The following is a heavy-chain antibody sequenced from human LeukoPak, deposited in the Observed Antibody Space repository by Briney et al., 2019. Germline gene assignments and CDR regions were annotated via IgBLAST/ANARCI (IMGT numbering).Heavy chain of an antibody. CDR2: INPNSGGT. D-gene: IGHD5-12*01. CDR1: GYTFTSYG. V-gene: IGHV1-2*02. CDR3: ARVFSDYDPTKDV. J-gene: IGHJ6*04. Sequence: ASVKVSCKASGYTFTSYGISWVRQAPGQGLEWMGWINPNSGGTNYAQKFQGRVTMTRDTSISTAYMELSRLRSDDTAVYYCARVFSDYDPTKDVWGKGTTVTVSS.